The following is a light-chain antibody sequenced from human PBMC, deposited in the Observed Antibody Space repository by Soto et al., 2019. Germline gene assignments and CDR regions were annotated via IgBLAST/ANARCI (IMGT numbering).Light chain of an antibody. CDR2: EVT. Sequence: QSALTQPPSASGSPGQSVTISCTGTSSDVGGYNYVSWYQQHPGKAPKLMIYEVTNRPSGVPDRFSGSKSGNTASLTVSGLQAEDEADYYCSSHAGINNVVFGGGTKLTVL. J-gene: IGLJ3*02. CDR3: SSHAGINNVV. V-gene: IGLV2-8*01. CDR1: SSDVGGYNY.